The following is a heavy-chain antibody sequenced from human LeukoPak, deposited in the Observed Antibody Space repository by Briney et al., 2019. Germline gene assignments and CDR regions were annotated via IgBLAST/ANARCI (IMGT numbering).Heavy chain of an antibody. D-gene: IGHD6-13*01. Sequence: GGSLRLSCAASGFTVSSNYMSWVRQAPGKGLEWVSVIYSGGSTYYADSVKGRFTISRDNSKNTLYLQMNSLRAEDTAVYYCAKDTAGIAAALDYWGQGTLVTVSS. CDR3: AKDTAGIAAALDY. J-gene: IGHJ4*02. V-gene: IGHV3-53*01. CDR1: GFTVSSNY. CDR2: IYSGGST.